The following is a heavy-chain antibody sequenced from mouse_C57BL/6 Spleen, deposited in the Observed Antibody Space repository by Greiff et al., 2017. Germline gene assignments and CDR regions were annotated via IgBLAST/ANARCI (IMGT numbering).Heavy chain of an antibody. CDR3: TSYYGSSSWFAY. D-gene: IGHD1-1*01. CDR2: IDPETGGT. Sequence: QVQLQQSGAELVRPGASVTLSCKASGYTFTDYELHWVKQTPVPGLEWIGAIDPETGGTAYNQKFKGKAILTADKSSSTAYMELRSLTSEDSAVYYCTSYYGSSSWFAYWGQGTLVTVSA. CDR1: GYTFTDYE. J-gene: IGHJ3*01. V-gene: IGHV1-15*01.